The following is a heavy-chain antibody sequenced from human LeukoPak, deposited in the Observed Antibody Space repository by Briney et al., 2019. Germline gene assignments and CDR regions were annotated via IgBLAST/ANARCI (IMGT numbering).Heavy chain of an antibody. CDR1: GYTFTSCG. CDR3: ARRTGPRYSSLDY. J-gene: IGHJ4*02. D-gene: IGHD6-13*01. CDR2: SSAYNGNT. Sequence: ASVKVSCKAAGYTFTSCGISWVRQAPGQGLEWMGWSSAYNGNTNYAQKLQGRVTMTTDTSTSTAYMELRSLRSADTAVYYCARRTGPRYSSLDYWGQGTLVTVSS. V-gene: IGHV1-18*01.